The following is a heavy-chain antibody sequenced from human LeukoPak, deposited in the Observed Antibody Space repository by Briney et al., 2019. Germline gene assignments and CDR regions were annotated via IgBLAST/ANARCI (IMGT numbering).Heavy chain of an antibody. D-gene: IGHD3-22*01. CDR3: AKDLRYDSSGYDY. Sequence: GGSLRLSCAASGFTFSSYWMSWVRQAPGKGLEWVSGISWNSGSIGYADSVKGRFTIFRDNAKNSLYLQMNSLRAEDTALYYCAKDLRYDSSGYDYWGQGTLVTVSS. CDR2: ISWNSGSI. CDR1: GFTFSSYW. J-gene: IGHJ4*02. V-gene: IGHV3-9*01.